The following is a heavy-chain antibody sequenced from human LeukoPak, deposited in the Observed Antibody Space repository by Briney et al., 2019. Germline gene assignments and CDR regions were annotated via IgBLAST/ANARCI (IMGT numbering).Heavy chain of an antibody. CDR1: GYTFSNYG. CDR3: VRGDEGGSSMRLRYYYYYMDV. J-gene: IGHJ6*03. CDR2: IAAYIGNT. V-gene: IGHV1-18*01. Sequence: GASVKVSCKASGYTFSNYGLNWVRQAPGQGLEWMGRIAAYIGNTNYAEKFQVRITMTTDTSTRTDYMELKTLTSDDTGIYYCVRGDEGGSSMRLRYYYYYMDVWGKGITVTVSS. D-gene: IGHD2-15*01.